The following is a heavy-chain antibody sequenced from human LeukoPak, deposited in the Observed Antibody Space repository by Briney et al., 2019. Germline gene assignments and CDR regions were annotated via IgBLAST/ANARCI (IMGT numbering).Heavy chain of an antibody. J-gene: IGHJ3*02. V-gene: IGHV3-23*01. D-gene: IGHD3-16*02. CDR3: AKDPVVGAPHVFDI. Sequence: QTGGSLRLSCAASGFTFSTYAMSWVRQAPGKGLEWAAAISGGIMINTCYTDSVKGRFTISRDNSKNTLYLQMNSLRDDDTAVYYCAKDPVVGAPHVFDIWGQGTMVTVSS. CDR2: ISGGIMINT. CDR1: GFTFSTYA.